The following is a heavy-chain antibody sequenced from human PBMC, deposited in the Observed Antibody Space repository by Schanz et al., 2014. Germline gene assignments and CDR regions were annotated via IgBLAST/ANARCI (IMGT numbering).Heavy chain of an antibody. CDR3: AKIERNED. D-gene: IGHD1-1*01. J-gene: IGHJ4*02. V-gene: IGHV3-23*04. CDR2: IGTSAGT. Sequence: EVQLVESGGGLIQPGGSLRLSCAASGFTFSSYSMSWVRQAPGKGLEWVSTIGTSAGTNYAESVKGRFTISRDDSKNTLYLQMDSLRAEDSAVYFCAKIERNEDWGQGTLXTVSS. CDR1: GFTFSSYS.